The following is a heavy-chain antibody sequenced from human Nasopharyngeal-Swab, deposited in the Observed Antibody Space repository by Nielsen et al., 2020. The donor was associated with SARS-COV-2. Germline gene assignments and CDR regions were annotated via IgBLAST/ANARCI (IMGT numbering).Heavy chain of an antibody. CDR3: ARASTVTTFFDL. J-gene: IGHJ2*01. D-gene: IGHD4-17*01. V-gene: IGHV4-34*01. Sequence: SQTLSLTCSVYGGSFSGYYWSWIRQPPEKGLEWIGEINHSGSTNYNPSLKSRVTISVDTSKNQFSLKLNSVTAADTAVYYCARASTVTTFFDLWGRGTLVTVSS. CDR2: INHSGST. CDR1: GGSFSGYY.